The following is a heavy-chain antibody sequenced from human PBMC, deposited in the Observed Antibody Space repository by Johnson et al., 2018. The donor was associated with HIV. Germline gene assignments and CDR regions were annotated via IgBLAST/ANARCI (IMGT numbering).Heavy chain of an antibody. J-gene: IGHJ3*02. V-gene: IGHV3-30*02. Sequence: QVQLVESGGGEVQPVGSLRLSCAASGFTFSSYGMHWVRQAPGKGLEWVAFIRYDASNKYYADSVKGRFTVSRDNSKHTLYLQMNSLRAEDTAVYYCAKLIVNWNYDEQPSRAFDIWGQGTMVTVSS. CDR3: AKLIVNWNYDEQPSRAFDI. D-gene: IGHD1-7*01. CDR1: GFTFSSYG. CDR2: IRYDASNK.